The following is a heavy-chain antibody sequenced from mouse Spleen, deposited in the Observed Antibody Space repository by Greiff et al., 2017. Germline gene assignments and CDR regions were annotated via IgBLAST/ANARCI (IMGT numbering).Heavy chain of an antibody. V-gene: IGHV1-82*01. D-gene: IGHD4-1*01. CDR2: IYPGDGDT. CDR3: ARRQLTGLDY. J-gene: IGHJ2*01. CDR1: GYAFSSSW. Sequence: QVQLKESGPELVKPGASVKISCKASGYAFSSSWMNWVKQRPGKGLEWIGRIYPGDGDTNYNGKFKGKATLTADKSSSTAYMQLSSLTSEDSAVYYCARRQLTGLDYWGQGTTLTVSS.